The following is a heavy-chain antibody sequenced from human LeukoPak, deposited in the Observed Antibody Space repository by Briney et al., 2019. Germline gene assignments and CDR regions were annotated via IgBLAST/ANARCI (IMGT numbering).Heavy chain of an antibody. V-gene: IGHV4-39*07. J-gene: IGHJ3*02. CDR2: IYYSGST. Sequence: SETLSLTCTVSGGSISSSSYYWGWIRQPPGKGLEWIGSIYYSGSTYYNPSLKSRVTISVDTSKNQFSLKLSSVTAADTAVYYCVRENYYDSSGYHGDAFDIWGQGTMVTVSS. CDR3: VRENYYDSSGYHGDAFDI. CDR1: GGSISSSSYY. D-gene: IGHD3-22*01.